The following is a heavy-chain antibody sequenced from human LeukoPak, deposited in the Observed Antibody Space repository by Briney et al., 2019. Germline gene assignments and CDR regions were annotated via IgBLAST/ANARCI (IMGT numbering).Heavy chain of an antibody. CDR2: ISGSGGST. D-gene: IGHD4-11*01. Sequence: PGGSLRLSCAASGFTFSNFGMSWVRQAPGKGLEWVSGISGSGGSTYYAESVKGRFNISRDNSKNTLYLQMNSLRAEDTAVYYCAKGDYSTAFNWFDPWGQGTLVTVSS. CDR1: GFTFSNFG. J-gene: IGHJ5*02. CDR3: AKGDYSTAFNWFDP. V-gene: IGHV3-23*01.